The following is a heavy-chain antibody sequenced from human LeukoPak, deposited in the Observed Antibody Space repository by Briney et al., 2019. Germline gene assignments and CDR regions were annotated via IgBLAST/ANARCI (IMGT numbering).Heavy chain of an antibody. V-gene: IGHV5-51*01. J-gene: IGHJ6*02. CDR1: GYSFTTYW. D-gene: IGHD1-26*01. CDR3: ARDIGSYFLSYYYYGMDV. Sequence: GESLQISCKGSGYSFTTYWLGWVRQMPGKGLEWIGIIYPGDSDARYSPSFQGQVTISVDKSISTAYLQWSSLKASDTAIYYCARDIGSYFLSYYYYGMDVWGQGTTVTVSS. CDR2: IYPGDSDA.